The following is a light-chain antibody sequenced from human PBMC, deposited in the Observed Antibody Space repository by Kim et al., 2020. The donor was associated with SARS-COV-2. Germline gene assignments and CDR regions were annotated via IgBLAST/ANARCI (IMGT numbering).Light chain of an antibody. Sequence: ALGQTVRITCQGDRLRSYNSTWYQQKPGQAPILVIYGKNNRPSGIPDRFSGSSSGNTASLTITGTQAGDEADYYCNSRDSNDNVVFGGGTKVTVL. CDR1: RLRSYN. V-gene: IGLV3-19*01. CDR2: GKN. J-gene: IGLJ2*01. CDR3: NSRDSNDNVV.